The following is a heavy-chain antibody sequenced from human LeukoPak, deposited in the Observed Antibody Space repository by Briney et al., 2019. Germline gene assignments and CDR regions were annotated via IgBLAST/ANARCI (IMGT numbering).Heavy chain of an antibody. CDR2: IYYSGST. V-gene: IGHV4-59*01. J-gene: IGHJ3*02. CDR1: GGSISSYY. D-gene: IGHD5-24*01. Sequence: SETLSLTCTVSGGSISSYYWSWIRQPPGKGLEWIGYIYYSGSTNYNPSLKSRVTISVDTSKNQFSLKLSSVTAADTAVYYCARDGGRWLQKPRAACDIWGQGTMVTVSS. CDR3: ARDGGRWLQKPRAACDI.